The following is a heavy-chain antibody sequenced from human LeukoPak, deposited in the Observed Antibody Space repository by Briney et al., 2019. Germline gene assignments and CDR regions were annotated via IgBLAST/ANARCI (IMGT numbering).Heavy chain of an antibody. V-gene: IGHV3-23*01. J-gene: IGHJ4*02. CDR1: GFTFSSYS. Sequence: GGSLRLSCAASGFTFSSYSMTWVRQAPGKGLEWVSAISGSGGGTYNADSVKGRFTISRDNSKNTLYLQMNSLRAEDTALYYCAKAMISAVLTTRFDSWGQGTLVTVSS. CDR2: ISGSGGGT. CDR3: AKAMISAVLTTRFDS. D-gene: IGHD1-14*01.